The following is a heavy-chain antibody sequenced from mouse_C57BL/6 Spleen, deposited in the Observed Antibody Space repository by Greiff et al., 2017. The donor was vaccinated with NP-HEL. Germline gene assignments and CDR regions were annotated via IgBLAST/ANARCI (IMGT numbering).Heavy chain of an antibody. CDR1: GFTFSSYG. Sequence: EVMLVESGGDLVKPGGSLKLSCAASGFTFSSYGMSWVRQTPDKRLEWVATISSGGSYTYYPDSVKGRFTISRDNAKNTLYLQMSSLKSEDTAMYYCARHYPDEDYYAMDYWGQGTSVTVSS. CDR2: ISSGGSYT. J-gene: IGHJ4*01. CDR3: ARHYPDEDYYAMDY. V-gene: IGHV5-6*01.